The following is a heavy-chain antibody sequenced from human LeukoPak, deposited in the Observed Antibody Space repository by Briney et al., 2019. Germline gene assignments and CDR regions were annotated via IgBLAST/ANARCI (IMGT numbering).Heavy chain of an antibody. Sequence: KPTGTLSLTCAVYGGSFSGYYWSWIRQPPGKGLEWIGEINHSGSTNYNPSLKSRVTISVDTSKNQFSLKLSSVTAADTAVYYCARAHYYDSSGPTYYFDYWGQGTLVTVSS. J-gene: IGHJ4*02. D-gene: IGHD3-22*01. V-gene: IGHV4-34*01. CDR2: INHSGST. CDR3: ARAHYYDSSGPTYYFDY. CDR1: GGSFSGYY.